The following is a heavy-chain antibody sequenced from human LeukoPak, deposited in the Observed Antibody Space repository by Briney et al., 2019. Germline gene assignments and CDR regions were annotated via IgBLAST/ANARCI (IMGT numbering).Heavy chain of an antibody. D-gene: IGHD3-3*01. Sequence: ASVKVSCKASGYTFTNYGISWVRQAPGQGLEWMGWISAYNGNTNYAQKLQGRVTMTTDTSTSTAYMELRSLRSDDTAVCYCAREISPTFWSGYYTYYYYGMDVWGQGTTVTVSS. CDR2: ISAYNGNT. CDR3: AREISPTFWSGYYTYYYYGMDV. J-gene: IGHJ6*02. CDR1: GYTFTNYG. V-gene: IGHV1-18*01.